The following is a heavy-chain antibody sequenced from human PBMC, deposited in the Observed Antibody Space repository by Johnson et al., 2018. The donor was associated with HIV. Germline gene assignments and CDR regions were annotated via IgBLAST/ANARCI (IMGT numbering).Heavy chain of an antibody. D-gene: IGHD3-3*01. CDR1: GFTFDDYG. CDR2: IGPAGDT. CDR3: ASVWSDTWAFDI. J-gene: IGHJ3*02. Sequence: EVQLLESGGRVVRPGGSLRLSCAASGFTFDDYGMSWVRQTTGKCLEWVSAIGPAGDTYYPGSVKGRFTISRENAKNSLYLQMNSLRAEDTAVYYCASVWSDTWAFDIWGQGTMVTVSS. V-gene: IGHV3-13*01.